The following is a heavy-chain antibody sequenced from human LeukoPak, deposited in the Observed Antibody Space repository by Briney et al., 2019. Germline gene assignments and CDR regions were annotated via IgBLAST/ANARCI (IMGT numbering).Heavy chain of an antibody. CDR1: GFTFRTYG. CDR2: ISGSSSHT. J-gene: IGHJ4*02. CDR3: AKEYVYTNCGPEWDFDN. Sequence: GGSLRLSFSASGFTFRTYGMSWVRQAPGKGLEWVSGISGSSSHTKDADFVKGRFTISRDNSKNTLYLQMNSLRAEDTAVYYCAKEYVYTNCGPEWDFDNWGQGTLVTVSS. V-gene: IGHV3-23*01. D-gene: IGHD3-16*01.